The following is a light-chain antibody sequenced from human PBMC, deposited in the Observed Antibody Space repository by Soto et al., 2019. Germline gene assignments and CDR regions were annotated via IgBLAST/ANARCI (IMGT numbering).Light chain of an antibody. J-gene: IGLJ3*02. Sequence: QSALTQPPSTSGSPGQSATISCTGTSSDVGAYNYVSWYQQHGGKAPKLVSYEVTKRPSGVPDRFSGSKSANTASLTVSGLQAEDEADYYCSSFASSNTWVFGGGTKLTVL. CDR3: SSFASSNTWV. V-gene: IGLV2-8*01. CDR2: EVT. CDR1: SSDVGAYNY.